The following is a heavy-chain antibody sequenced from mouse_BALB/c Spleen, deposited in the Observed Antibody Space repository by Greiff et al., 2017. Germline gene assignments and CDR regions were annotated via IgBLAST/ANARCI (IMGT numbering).Heavy chain of an antibody. CDR1: GYAFTNYL. CDR2: INPGSGGT. J-gene: IGHJ1*01. Sequence: QVQLQQSGAELVRPGTSVKVSCKASGYAFTNYLIEWVKQRPGQGLEWIGVINPGSGGTNYNEKFKGKATLTADKSSSTAYMQLSSLTSDDSAVYFCARKYTGYFDVWGAGTTVTVSS. V-gene: IGHV1-54*01. CDR3: ARKYTGYFDV. D-gene: IGHD1-1*01.